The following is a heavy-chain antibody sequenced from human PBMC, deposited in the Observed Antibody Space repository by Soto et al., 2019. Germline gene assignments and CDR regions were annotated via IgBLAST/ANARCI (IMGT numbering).Heavy chain of an antibody. CDR2: IYYSGST. Sequence: SETLSLTCTVSGGSISSSSYYWGWIRQPPGKGLEWIGSIYYSGSTYYNPSLKSRVTISVDTSKNQFSLKLSSVTAADTAVYYCARQEGIVATISHGGQETLVTVSS. J-gene: IGHJ4*02. V-gene: IGHV4-39*01. D-gene: IGHD5-12*01. CDR1: GGSISSSSYY. CDR3: ARQEGIVATISH.